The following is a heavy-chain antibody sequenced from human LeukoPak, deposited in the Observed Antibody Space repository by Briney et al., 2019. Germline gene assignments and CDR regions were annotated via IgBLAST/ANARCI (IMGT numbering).Heavy chain of an antibody. Sequence: PSETLSLTCAVYGGSFSGYYWSWIRQPPGKGLEWLWGMNRSGSTNYNPCLKSRVTISVDTSKKQFSLKLSSVTAADTAVYYCASGRLTNNWFDPWGQGTLVTVSS. CDR2: MNRSGST. CDR1: GGSFSGYY. D-gene: IGHD1/OR15-1a*01. J-gene: IGHJ5*02. V-gene: IGHV4-34*01. CDR3: ASGRLTNNWFDP.